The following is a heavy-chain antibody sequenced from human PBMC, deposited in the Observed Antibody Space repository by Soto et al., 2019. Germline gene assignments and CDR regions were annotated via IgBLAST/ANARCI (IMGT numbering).Heavy chain of an antibody. CDR2: IGTAGDA. Sequence: PEGSLRLSCAASGFTFSSHDIHWVRQGTGKGLEWVSSIGTAGDAYFPGSVKGRFTISRENAKNSLYLQMNSLRAGDTAVYGNRTQCQDYRGQVPLDTVST. V-gene: IGHV3-13*01. J-gene: IGHJ4*02. CDR3: RTQCQDY. CDR1: GFTFSSHD.